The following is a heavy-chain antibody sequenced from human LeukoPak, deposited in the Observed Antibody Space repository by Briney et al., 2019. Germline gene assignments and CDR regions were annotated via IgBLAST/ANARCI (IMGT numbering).Heavy chain of an antibody. V-gene: IGHV3-33*01. CDR3: ARDPQVSSYYYHGMDV. D-gene: IGHD1-26*01. CDR2: IWYDGSKK. Sequence: PGGSLRLSCVASRLTFSNFGMHWVRQAPGKGREWVAVIWYDGSKKYYADSVKGRFTISRDNSKNTLYLQMNSVTAEDTAVYYCARDPQVSSYYYHGMDVWGQGTTVTVSS. CDR1: RLTFSNFG. J-gene: IGHJ6*02.